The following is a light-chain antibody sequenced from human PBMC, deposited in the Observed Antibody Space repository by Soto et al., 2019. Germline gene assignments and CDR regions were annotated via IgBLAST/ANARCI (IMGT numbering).Light chain of an antibody. J-gene: IGLJ1*01. CDR2: GNS. CDR3: QSYDSSLSAYV. V-gene: IGLV1-40*01. Sequence: QSVLAQPPSVSGSPGQKVTIACTWSSSNIGAGYDLHWYQQLPGTAPKLLLYGNSNRPSGVPDRFSGSKSGTSASLAITGLQAEDEADYYCQSYDSSLSAYVFGTGTKVTVL. CDR1: SSNIGAGYD.